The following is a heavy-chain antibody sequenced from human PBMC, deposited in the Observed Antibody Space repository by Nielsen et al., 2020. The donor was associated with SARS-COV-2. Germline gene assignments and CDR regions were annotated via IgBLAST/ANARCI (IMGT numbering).Heavy chain of an antibody. Sequence: SETLSLTCTVSDASVRNGRYYWSWIRQPPGKGLEWIGDIFYSGSTNYNPSLKSRVTLSVDSSKNQFSLKVRSVTAADMAVYYCAREGDQRQQAPHYYYGMAVWGQGTTVTVSS. D-gene: IGHD6-13*01. CDR3: AREGDQRQQAPHYYYGMAV. V-gene: IGHV4-61*01. CDR2: IFYSGST. CDR1: DASVRNGRYY. J-gene: IGHJ6*02.